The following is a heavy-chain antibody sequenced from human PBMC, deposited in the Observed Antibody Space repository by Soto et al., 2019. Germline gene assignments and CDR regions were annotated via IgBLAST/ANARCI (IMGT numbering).Heavy chain of an antibody. CDR3: ARDGCSGGSCYSNNRSYCYMDV. CDR2: SHYSGST. D-gene: IGHD2-15*01. J-gene: IGHJ6*03. CDR1: GGSISSYY. Sequence: SETLSLTCTVSGGSISSYYWNWIRQPPGKGLEWIGYSHYSGSTSYNPSLKSRVTISVDTSKNQFSLKLSSVTAADTAVYYCARDGCSGGSCYSNNRSYCYMDVWGKGTTVTVSS. V-gene: IGHV4-59*01.